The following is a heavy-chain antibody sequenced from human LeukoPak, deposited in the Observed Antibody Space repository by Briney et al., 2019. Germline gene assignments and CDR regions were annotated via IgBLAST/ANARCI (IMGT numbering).Heavy chain of an antibody. CDR3: AKQSYARSLGE. CDR2: IYSGGST. V-gene: IGHV3-66*04. J-gene: IGHJ4*02. D-gene: IGHD2-8*01. Sequence: GGSLRLSCAASGFTVSSNYMSWVRQAPGKGLEWVSVIYSGGSTYYADSVKGRFTISRDNSKNTLYLQMSSLRVEDTAVYYRAKQSYARSLGEGGPGTLVSVSS. CDR1: GFTVSSNY.